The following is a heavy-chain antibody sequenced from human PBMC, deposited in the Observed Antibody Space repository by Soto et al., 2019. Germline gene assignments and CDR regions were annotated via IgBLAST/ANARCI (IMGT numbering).Heavy chain of an antibody. CDR3: ARDVEPGYSSSSGAFDI. Sequence: QVQLVQSGAEVKKPGSSVKVSCKASGGTFSSYTISWVRQAPGQGLEWMGRIIPILGIANYAQKFQGRVTITADNSTSTAYMELSSLRSEDTAVYYCARDVEPGYSSSSGAFDIWGQGTMVTVSS. V-gene: IGHV1-69*08. CDR1: GGTFSSYT. CDR2: IIPILGIA. D-gene: IGHD6-13*01. J-gene: IGHJ3*02.